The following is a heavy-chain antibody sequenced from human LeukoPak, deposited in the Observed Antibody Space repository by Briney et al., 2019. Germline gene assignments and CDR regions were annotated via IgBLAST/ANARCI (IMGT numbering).Heavy chain of an antibody. Sequence: GESLKISCKGSGYSFSNYWIGWVRQMPGKGLEWMGIINGGDSDTRYSPSFQGQVAITADKSISTAYLQWSSLKASDTAMYYCARPRYRWYALASPVDYWGQGTLVTVSS. CDR3: ARPRYRWYALASPVDY. CDR2: INGGDSDT. D-gene: IGHD3-16*02. V-gene: IGHV5-51*01. CDR1: GYSFSNYW. J-gene: IGHJ4*02.